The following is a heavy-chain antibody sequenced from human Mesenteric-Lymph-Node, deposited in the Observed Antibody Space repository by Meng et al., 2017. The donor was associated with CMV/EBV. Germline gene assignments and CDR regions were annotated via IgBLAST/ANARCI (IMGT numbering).Heavy chain of an antibody. CDR2: IESDGRST. Sequence: GESLKISCTASGFTFSYHRMHWVRQAPGKGLVCVSRIESDGRSTTYADSVKGRFTISRDNSNDTLYLQMSSLRAEDTALYYCATADCSKTNCPIDDWGQGTLVTVSS. J-gene: IGHJ4*02. CDR1: GFTFSYHR. V-gene: IGHV3-74*01. D-gene: IGHD2-2*01. CDR3: ATADCSKTNCPIDD.